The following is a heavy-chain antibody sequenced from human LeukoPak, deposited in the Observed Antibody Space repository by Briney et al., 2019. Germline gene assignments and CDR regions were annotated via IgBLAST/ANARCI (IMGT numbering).Heavy chain of an antibody. CDR2: IKQDGGET. V-gene: IGHV3-7*01. D-gene: IGHD6-13*01. J-gene: IGHJ4*02. Sequence: GGSLRLSCGASGFTFSTYWMSWVRQAPGKGLEWVASIKQDGGETNYVDSVRGRFTISRDNAKNSLYLQMNSLRAEDTAVYYCAGAEAAAGTFDYWGQGTLVTVSS. CDR1: GFTFSTYW. CDR3: AGAEAAAGTFDY.